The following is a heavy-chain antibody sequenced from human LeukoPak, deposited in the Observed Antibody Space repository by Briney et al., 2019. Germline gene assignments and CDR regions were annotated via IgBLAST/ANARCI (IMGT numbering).Heavy chain of an antibody. CDR3: AKSMDILTGYLWSLDY. D-gene: IGHD3-9*01. J-gene: IGHJ4*02. CDR2: IRYDGSNK. CDR1: KFTFSSYG. Sequence: GGSLRLSCAASKFTFSSYGMHWVRQAPGNGLEGVTFIRYDGSNKYYADSVKGRFTGSRDNSKNTLALQMNSLRAEDTAVYYCAKSMDILTGYLWSLDYWGQGTLVTVSS. V-gene: IGHV3-30*02.